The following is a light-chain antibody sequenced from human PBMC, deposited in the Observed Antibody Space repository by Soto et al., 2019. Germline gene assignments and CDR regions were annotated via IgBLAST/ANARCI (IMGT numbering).Light chain of an antibody. Sequence: QSALTQPASVSGSPGQSIAISCTGTSSDVGGYSYVSWYQQRPGKAPKLVISDVSNRPSGVSDRFSGSKSGNTASLTISGLQTEDEADYYCASYTTSSTYAFGTGTKVTVL. J-gene: IGLJ1*01. CDR1: SSDVGGYSY. CDR2: DVS. CDR3: ASYTTSSTYA. V-gene: IGLV2-14*01.